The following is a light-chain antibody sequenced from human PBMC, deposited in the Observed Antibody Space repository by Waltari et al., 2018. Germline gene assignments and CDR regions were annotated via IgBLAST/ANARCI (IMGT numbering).Light chain of an antibody. CDR2: SKN. CDR1: SSNIGSNT. Sequence: QSVLTQPPSASGTPGQRVTISCSGSSSNIGSNTVNWYQQLPGTAPKLLIYSKNQRPSGVPDRFSCSKSGTSASLAISGLQSEDEADYYCAAWDDSLNGWVFGGGTKLTVL. J-gene: IGLJ3*02. V-gene: IGLV1-44*01. CDR3: AAWDDSLNGWV.